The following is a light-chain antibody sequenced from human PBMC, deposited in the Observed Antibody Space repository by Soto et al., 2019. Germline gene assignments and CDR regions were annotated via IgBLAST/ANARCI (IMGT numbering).Light chain of an antibody. J-gene: IGLJ3*02. CDR2: EVS. CDR3: SSYTRSSTRV. V-gene: IGLV2-14*01. Sequence: QSALTQPASVSGSRGQSITISCTGTSSDVGGYNYVSCYQQHPGKAPKLMIYEVSNRPSGVSNRFSGSKSGNTASLTISGLQAEDEADYYCSSYTRSSTRVFGGGTKLTVL. CDR1: SSDVGGYNY.